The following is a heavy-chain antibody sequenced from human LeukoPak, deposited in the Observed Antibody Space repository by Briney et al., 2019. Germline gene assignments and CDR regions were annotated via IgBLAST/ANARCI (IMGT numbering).Heavy chain of an antibody. D-gene: IGHD2-2*01. CDR1: SGSISSGGYS. CDR3: ARASSTSFDY. Sequence: PSQTLSLTCAVSSGSISSGGYSWSWIRQPPGKGLEWIGYIYHSGSTYYNPSLKSRVTISVDRSKNQFSLKLSSVTAADTAVYYCARASSTSFDYWGQGTLVTVSS. V-gene: IGHV4-30-2*01. CDR2: IYHSGST. J-gene: IGHJ4*02.